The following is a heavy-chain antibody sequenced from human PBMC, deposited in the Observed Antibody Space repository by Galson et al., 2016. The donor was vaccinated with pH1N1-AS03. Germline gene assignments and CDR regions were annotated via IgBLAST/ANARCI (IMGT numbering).Heavy chain of an antibody. CDR2: IYPGDSGT. J-gene: IGHJ4*02. CDR3: AIRVDFWSGLPYYFDY. V-gene: IGHV5-51*01. Sequence: QSGAEVKKPGESLKISCKGSGYRFTSYWIGWVRQMPGKGLEWMGVIYPGDSGTRYSPSFQGQVTISVDKSISTAYLQWRSLKASDTAMYYCAIRVDFWSGLPYYFDYWGQGTLVTVSS. D-gene: IGHD3-3*01. CDR1: GYRFTSYW.